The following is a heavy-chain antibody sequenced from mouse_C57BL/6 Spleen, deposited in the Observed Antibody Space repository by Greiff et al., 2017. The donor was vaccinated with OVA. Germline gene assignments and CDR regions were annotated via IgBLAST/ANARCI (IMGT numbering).Heavy chain of an antibody. Sequence: QVQLQQSGPGLVAPSQSLSITCTVSGFSLTSYAISWVRQPQGKGLEWLGVIWTGGGTNYNSALKSRLSISKDNSKSQVFLKMNSLQTDDTARYYCARSSYGSSPYYYAMDYWGQGTSVTVSS. J-gene: IGHJ4*01. CDR3: ARSSYGSSPYYYAMDY. CDR1: GFSLTSYA. D-gene: IGHD1-1*01. CDR2: IWTGGGT. V-gene: IGHV2-9-1*01.